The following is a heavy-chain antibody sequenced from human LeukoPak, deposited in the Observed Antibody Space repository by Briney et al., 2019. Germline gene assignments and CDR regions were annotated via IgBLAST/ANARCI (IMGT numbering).Heavy chain of an antibody. J-gene: IGHJ3*02. V-gene: IGHV4-38-2*02. CDR3: ARARAFDI. CDR1: GYNINKGYY. CDR2: IYHSGTT. Sequence: SETLSLTCSVSGYNINKGYYWGWVRQPLGKGLEWIGAIYHSGTTYYNPSLKNRLTFSVDTSKNQFSLKLSSVTAADTAVYYCARARAFDIWGQGTMVTVSS.